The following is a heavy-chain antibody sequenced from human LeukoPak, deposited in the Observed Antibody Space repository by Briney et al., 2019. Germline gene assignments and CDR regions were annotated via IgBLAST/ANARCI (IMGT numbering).Heavy chain of an antibody. CDR1: GFSFSSFS. J-gene: IGHJ4*02. CDR3: ARGMGSSRSSIDY. CDR2: ISSSTSYM. Sequence: GGSLRLSCAASGFSFSSFSMNWVRQAPGKGLEWVSFISSSTSYMYYADSVKGRFTISRDNAKNSLYLQMNSLRAGDTAVYYCARGMGSSRSSIDYWGQGTVVTVSS. D-gene: IGHD1-26*01. V-gene: IGHV3-21*01.